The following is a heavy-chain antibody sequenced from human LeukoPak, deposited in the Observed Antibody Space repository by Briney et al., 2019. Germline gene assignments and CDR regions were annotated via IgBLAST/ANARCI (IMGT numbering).Heavy chain of an antibody. D-gene: IGHD6-13*01. CDR1: GFTFNSFG. CDR2: ISYDGSNK. Sequence: PGGSLRLSCAASGFTFNSFGMHWVRQAPGKGLEWVAVISYDGSNKYFADSVKGRFTISRDNAKNSLYLQMNSLRAEDTAVYYCAREGIEKNDAFDIWGQGTMVTVSS. CDR3: AREGIEKNDAFDI. V-gene: IGHV3-30*03. J-gene: IGHJ3*02.